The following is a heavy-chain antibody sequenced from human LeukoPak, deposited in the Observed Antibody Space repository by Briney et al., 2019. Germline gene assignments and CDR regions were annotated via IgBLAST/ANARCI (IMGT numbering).Heavy chain of an antibody. V-gene: IGHV3-30*04. CDR1: GFTFSSYA. Sequence: GGSLRLSCVASGFTFSSYAMHWVRQVPGKGLEWVAATSYDGNNKDYADSVKGRFTISRDNSKNALFLQMKSLTPEDTAVYHCARIVYSRQMTGDYYGMEVWGQGTTVTVSS. CDR2: TSYDGNNK. D-gene: IGHD4-11*01. J-gene: IGHJ6*02. CDR3: ARIVYSRQMTGDYYGMEV.